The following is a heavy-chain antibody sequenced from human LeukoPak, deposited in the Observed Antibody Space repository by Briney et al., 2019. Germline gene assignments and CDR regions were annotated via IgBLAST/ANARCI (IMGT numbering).Heavy chain of an antibody. CDR3: ATLYGSGRAYFDY. CDR1: GFIVSSNY. Sequence: GGSLRLSCAASGFIVSSNYMSWVRQAPGKGLEWVSVIYSGGSTYYADSVKGRFTISRDNSKNTLYLQMNSLRAEDTAVYYCATLYGSGRAYFDYWGQGTLVTVSA. J-gene: IGHJ4*02. CDR2: IYSGGST. D-gene: IGHD3-10*01. V-gene: IGHV3-53*01.